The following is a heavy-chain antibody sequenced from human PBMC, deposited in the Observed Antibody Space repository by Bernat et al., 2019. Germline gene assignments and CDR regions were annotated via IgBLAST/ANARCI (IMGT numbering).Heavy chain of an antibody. Sequence: EVRLVESGGGLTQPGGSLRLSCTVSGFTVSNNYVSWVRQAPGKGLEWVSVFYSGGSTYHADSVKGRFTIAVDNSKNTLYLQMNSLTVEDTAVYYCAKGGGIWGYGMDVWGQGTTDIVSS. V-gene: IGHV3-53*01. CDR1: GFTVSNNY. CDR2: FYSGGST. D-gene: IGHD3-16*01. J-gene: IGHJ6*02. CDR3: AKGGGIWGYGMDV.